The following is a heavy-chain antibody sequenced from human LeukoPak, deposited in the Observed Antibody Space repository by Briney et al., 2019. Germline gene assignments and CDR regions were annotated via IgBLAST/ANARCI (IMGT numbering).Heavy chain of an antibody. CDR1: GYTFTGYY. D-gene: IGHD2-2*01. V-gene: IGHV1-2*02. CDR3: AREEGYCSSTSCPAPFDY. J-gene: IGHJ4*02. Sequence: GASVKVSCKASGYTFTGYYMHWVRQAPGQGLEWMGWINPNSGGTNYAQKFQGRVTMTRDTSISTAYMELSRLRSDDTAVYYCAREEGYCSSTSCPAPFDYWGRGTLVTVSS. CDR2: INPNSGGT.